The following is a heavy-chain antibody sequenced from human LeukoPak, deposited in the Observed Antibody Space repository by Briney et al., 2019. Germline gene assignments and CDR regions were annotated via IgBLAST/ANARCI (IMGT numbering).Heavy chain of an antibody. Sequence: SVKVSCKASGGTFSSYAISWVRLAPGQGLEWMGRIIPIFGIANYAQKFQGRVTITADKSTSTAYMELSSLRSEDTAVYYCVYGYSSGWEYFDYWGQGTLVTVSS. CDR1: GGTFSSYA. J-gene: IGHJ4*02. CDR2: IIPIFGIA. CDR3: VYGYSSGWEYFDY. V-gene: IGHV1-69*04. D-gene: IGHD6-19*01.